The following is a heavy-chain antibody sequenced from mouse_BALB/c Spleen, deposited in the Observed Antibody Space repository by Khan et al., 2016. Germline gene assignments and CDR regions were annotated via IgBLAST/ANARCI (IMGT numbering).Heavy chain of an antibody. CDR2: IAPSNSET. V-gene: IGHV1S127*01. J-gene: IGHJ4*01. CDR3: SRGSYAMDY. Sequence: VQLQESGPELVRPGASVKMSCKASGYTFTKFWMHWVIQRPGQGLEWIGMIAPSNSETRLDQKFKDKATLNVDKSSNTAYMQLSGLTSEDSAVXYCSRGSYAMDYWGQGTSVTVSS. CDR1: GYTFTKFW.